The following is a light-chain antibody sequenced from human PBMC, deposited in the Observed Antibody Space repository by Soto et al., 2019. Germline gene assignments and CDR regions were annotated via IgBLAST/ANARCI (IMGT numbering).Light chain of an antibody. CDR2: GAS. V-gene: IGKV3-20*01. Sequence: EIVLTQSPGTLSLSPGERXXLXXXASQSVSXXXLAWYQQKPGQAPRLLIYGASSRATGIPDRFSGSGSGTDFTLTISRLEPEDFAVYYXQQYGTSPWTFGQGTKVEI. CDR3: QQYGTSPWT. J-gene: IGKJ1*01. CDR1: QSVSXXX.